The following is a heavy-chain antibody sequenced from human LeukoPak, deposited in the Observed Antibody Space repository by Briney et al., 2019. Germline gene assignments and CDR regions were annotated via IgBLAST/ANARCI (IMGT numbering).Heavy chain of an antibody. Sequence: PGRSLRLSCAASGFTFSSYGMHWVRQAPGKGLEWVAVIWYDGSNKYYADSVKGRFTISRDNSKNTLYLQMNSLRAEDTAVYYCARVGGDYAIDYWGQGTLVTVSS. CDR2: IWYDGSNK. V-gene: IGHV3-33*01. CDR3: ARVGGDYAIDY. D-gene: IGHD4-17*01. CDR1: GFTFSSYG. J-gene: IGHJ4*02.